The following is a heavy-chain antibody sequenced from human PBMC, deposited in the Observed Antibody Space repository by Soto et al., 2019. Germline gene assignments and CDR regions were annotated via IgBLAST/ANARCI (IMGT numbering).Heavy chain of an antibody. CDR3: ARDGNFVLRGYSFGFDF. V-gene: IGHV1-2*06. J-gene: IGHJ4*02. Sequence: QVQLVQSGAEVKKPGASVRVSCKASGYRFTTFYIHWVRQAPGQGLEWMGRMNVDTGDTTYAQKFQGRVTMTRDTSIITAYLEVTNIKSDDTAIYYCARDGNFVLRGYSFGFDFWGQGTRVIVSS. CDR1: GYRFTTFY. D-gene: IGHD5-18*01. CDR2: MNVDTGDT.